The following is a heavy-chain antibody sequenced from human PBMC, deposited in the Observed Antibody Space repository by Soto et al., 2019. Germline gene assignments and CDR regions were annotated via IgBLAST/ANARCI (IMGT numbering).Heavy chain of an antibody. J-gene: IGHJ4*02. D-gene: IGHD1-26*01. CDR3: ARREMTTIDFDY. V-gene: IGHV5-51*01. CDR2: IYPGDSDT. Sequence: GESLKISCNGSGYNFTSYCIGLVLQMPGKGLEWMGIIYPGDSDTTYSPSFQGQVTISADKSITTAYLQWSSLKASDNAMYYCARREMTTIDFDYWGQGTLVTVSS. CDR1: GYNFTSYC.